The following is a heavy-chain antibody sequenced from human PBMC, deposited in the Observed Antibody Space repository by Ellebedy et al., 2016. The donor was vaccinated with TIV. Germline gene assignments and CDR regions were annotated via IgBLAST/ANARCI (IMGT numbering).Heavy chain of an antibody. CDR1: GFTFGDYA. Sequence: GESLKISCTASGFTFGDYALSWFRQAPGKGLEWLGFIRRKPYGGTAEYAASVKGRFTISSDDSKSIAYLQMNSLKTEDTAIYYCTRQDYYDSSGNTYWYFDLWGRGSLVTVSS. CDR3: TRQDYYDSSGNTYWYFDL. CDR2: IRRKPYGGTA. V-gene: IGHV3-49*03. D-gene: IGHD3-22*01. J-gene: IGHJ2*01.